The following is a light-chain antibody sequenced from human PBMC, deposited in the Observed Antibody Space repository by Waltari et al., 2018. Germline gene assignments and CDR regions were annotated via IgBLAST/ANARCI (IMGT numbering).Light chain of an antibody. V-gene: IGKV3D-15*01. CDR1: RSVNSN. J-gene: IGKJ3*01. CDR2: RAS. Sequence: KVLIQSPPTLSVSPGERATLSCRANRSVNSNLAWYQQKTGQAPRVLIYRASTSASCTPAWFSVSGSGTDFTLTISSLQSEDFAVYYCQHYNTWPLFTFGPGTTVDV. CDR3: QHYNTWPLFT.